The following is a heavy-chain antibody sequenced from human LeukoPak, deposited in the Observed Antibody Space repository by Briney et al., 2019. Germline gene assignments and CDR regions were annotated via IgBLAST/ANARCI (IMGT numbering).Heavy chain of an antibody. CDR2: IYYSGST. D-gene: IGHD3-22*01. CDR3: ARADSSSWKD. CDR1: GGSISSYY. V-gene: IGHV4-59*01. J-gene: IGHJ4*02. Sequence: SETLSLTCTVPGGSISSYYWSWIRQPPGKGLEWIGYIYYSGSTNYNPSLKSRVTISADTSKNQFSLKLSSVTAADTAVYYCARADSSSWKDWGQGILVTVSS.